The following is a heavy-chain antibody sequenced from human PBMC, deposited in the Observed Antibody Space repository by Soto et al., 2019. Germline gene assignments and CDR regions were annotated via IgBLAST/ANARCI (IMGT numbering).Heavy chain of an antibody. V-gene: IGHV3-21*01. CDR1: GFTFSSYS. CDR3: ARGGSGRYEDVDY. CDR2: ISTSSSYI. D-gene: IGHD6-19*01. J-gene: IGHJ4*02. Sequence: EVQLVESGGGLVKPGGSLRLSCAASGFTFSSYSMIWVRQAPGKGLEWVSSISTSSSYIHYADSVKGRFTISRDNAKNSMYLQMNSLRAEDTAVYYCARGGSGRYEDVDYWGQGTLVTVSS.